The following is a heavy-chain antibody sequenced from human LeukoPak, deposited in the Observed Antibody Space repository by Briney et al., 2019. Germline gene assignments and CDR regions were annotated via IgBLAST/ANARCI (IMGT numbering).Heavy chain of an antibody. CDR2: TYPCDSDA. CDR3: ATSSDEYNCFDP. CDR1: RYSLTSYW. D-gene: IGHD2-2*01. Sequence: GGALKIYCKDSRYSLTSYWIGWVRQLPRKGLEWMALTYPCDSDARYIPSFLGQVTTSADKSISTTYLQWSSRKASDTAMYYCATSSDEYNCFDPWGQGKLVTVSS. J-gene: IGHJ5*02. V-gene: IGHV5-51*01.